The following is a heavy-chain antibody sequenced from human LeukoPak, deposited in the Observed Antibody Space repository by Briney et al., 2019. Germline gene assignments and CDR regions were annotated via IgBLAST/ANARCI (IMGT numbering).Heavy chain of an antibody. D-gene: IGHD2-2*01. Sequence: GGSLRLSCGATGFTISSYWMHWVRQAPGKGLVWVSRINGDGSSTTYADSVKGRFTISRDNAKNTLYLQMNSLRAEDTAVYYCAKDGSTSYLYYYYYYGMDVWGQGTTVTVSS. CDR2: INGDGSST. CDR1: GFTISSYW. J-gene: IGHJ6*02. V-gene: IGHV3-74*03. CDR3: AKDGSTSYLYYYYYYGMDV.